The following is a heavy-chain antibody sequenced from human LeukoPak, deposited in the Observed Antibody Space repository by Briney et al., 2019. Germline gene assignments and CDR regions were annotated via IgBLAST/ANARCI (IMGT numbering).Heavy chain of an antibody. CDR1: GGSVSSHF. CDR2: IYNSGIT. CDR3: ARDHLPAGAPGYYLDV. D-gene: IGHD4/OR15-4a*01. Sequence: SETLSLTSTGSGGSVSSHFWSWIRQPPGKGLEWFGYIYNSGITNYNPSLKSRVTMSVDTSKNQFSLMLRSVTAADTAVYYCARDHLPAGAPGYYLDVWGKGTTVTVSS. J-gene: IGHJ6*03. V-gene: IGHV4-59*02.